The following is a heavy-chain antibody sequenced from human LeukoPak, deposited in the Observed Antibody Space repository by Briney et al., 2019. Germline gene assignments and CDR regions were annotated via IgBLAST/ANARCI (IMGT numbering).Heavy chain of an antibody. CDR1: GFTFSSYS. J-gene: IGHJ6*04. CDR3: ARERYSSSWYYYYGMDV. CDR2: ISSSSSYI. D-gene: IGHD6-13*01. Sequence: GGSLRLSCAASGFTFSSYSMDWVRQAPGKGLEWVSSISSSSSYIYYAESVKGRFTISRDNAKNSLYLQMNSLRAEDTAVYYCARERYSSSWYYYYGMDVWGKGTTVTVSS. V-gene: IGHV3-21*01.